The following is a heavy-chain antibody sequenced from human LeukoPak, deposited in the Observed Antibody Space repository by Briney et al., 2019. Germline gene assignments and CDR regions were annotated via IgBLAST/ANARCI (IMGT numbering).Heavy chain of an antibody. J-gene: IGHJ4*02. CDR2: INSDGSTT. V-gene: IGHV3-74*03. CDR3: ARVWSRRITMVRGVNYKPDY. CDR1: GFTLSSNW. D-gene: IGHD3-10*01. Sequence: GGSLRLSCAASGFTLSSNWMHWVRQAPGKGPVWVSRINSDGSTTTYADSVKGRFTISRDNAKNSLYLQMNSLRAEDTAVYYCARVWSRRITMVRGVNYKPDYWGQGTLVTVSS.